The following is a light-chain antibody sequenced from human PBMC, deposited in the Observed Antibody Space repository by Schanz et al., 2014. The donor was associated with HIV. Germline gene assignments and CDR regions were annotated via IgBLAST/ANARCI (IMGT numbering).Light chain of an antibody. CDR1: SSDVGGYNL. J-gene: IGLJ2*01. Sequence: QSVLPQPASVSGSPGQSITISCTETSSDVGGYNLVSWYQHHPDKAPKLIIYEGTKRPSGVSDRFSGSKSGNTASLTISGLQAEDEADYYCSSYAGTTTFVVFGGGTKLTVL. CDR2: EGT. CDR3: SSYAGTTTFVV. V-gene: IGLV2-23*03.